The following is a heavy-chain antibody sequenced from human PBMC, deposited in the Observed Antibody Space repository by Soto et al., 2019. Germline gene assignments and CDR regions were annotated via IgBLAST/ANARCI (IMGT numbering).Heavy chain of an antibody. D-gene: IGHD6-13*01. CDR1: GFIFSDYY. CDR2: ISSSASRI. CDR3: ARSEPYSSRWYGGFEP. V-gene: IGHV3-11*01. J-gene: IGHJ5*02. Sequence: PGGSLRLSCAASGFIFSDYYMSWIRQAPGKGLEWVSYISSSASRIYYADSVKGRFTISRDNAKNSLYLQMNSLRAEDTAVYYCARSEPYSSRWYGGFEPWGQGTLVTVSS.